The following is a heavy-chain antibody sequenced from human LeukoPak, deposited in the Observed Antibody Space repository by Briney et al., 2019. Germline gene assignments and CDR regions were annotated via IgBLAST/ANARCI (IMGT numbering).Heavy chain of an antibody. D-gene: IGHD4-23*01. CDR2: ISSDVYDGTTE. CDR3: ARGVPTGVDFFDI. CDR1: GFTFSDYA. V-gene: IGHV3-30-3*01. Sequence: PGGSLRLSCSASGFTFSDYAMDWVRQAPGKGLECVAVISSDVYDGTTEYYADSVKGRFTISRDNAKNSLYLQMNSLRAEDTAVYYCARGVPTGVDFFDIWGQGTMVTVSS. J-gene: IGHJ3*02.